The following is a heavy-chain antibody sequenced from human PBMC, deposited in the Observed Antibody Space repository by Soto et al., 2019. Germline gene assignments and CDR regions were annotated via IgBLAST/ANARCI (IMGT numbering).Heavy chain of an antibody. D-gene: IGHD6-6*01. J-gene: IGHJ4*02. CDR3: ARDGDSSSAQWLSPVDY. CDR1: GFTFSSYA. CDR2: ISYDGSNK. Sequence: PGGSLRLSCAASGFTFSSYAMHWVRQAPGKGLEWVAVISYDGSNKYYADSVKGRFTISRDNSKNTLYLQMNSLRAEDTAVYYCARDGDSSSAQWLSPVDYWGQGTLVTVSS. V-gene: IGHV3-30-3*01.